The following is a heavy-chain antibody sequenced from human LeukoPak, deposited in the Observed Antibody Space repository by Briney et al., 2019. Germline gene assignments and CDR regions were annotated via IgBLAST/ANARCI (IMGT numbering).Heavy chain of an antibody. CDR1: GGSISSSSYY. J-gene: IGHJ6*02. CDR2: INHSGST. CDR3: ARGSFGESPLVLYYYYGMDV. D-gene: IGHD3-10*01. Sequence: SETLSLTCTVSGGSISSSSYYWGWIRQPPGKGLEWIGEINHSGSTNYNPSLKSRVTISVDTSKNQFSLKLSSVTAADTAVYYCARGSFGESPLVLYYYYGMDVWGQGTTVTVSS. V-gene: IGHV4-39*07.